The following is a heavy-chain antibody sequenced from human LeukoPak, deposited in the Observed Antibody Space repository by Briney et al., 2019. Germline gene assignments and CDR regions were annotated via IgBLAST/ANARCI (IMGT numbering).Heavy chain of an antibody. D-gene: IGHD2-21*02. V-gene: IGHV4-59*01. CDR1: GDSISSNY. CDR2: IYYSGST. Sequence: SETLSLTCSVFGDSISSNYWSWIRQPPGKGLEWIGYIYYSGSTNYNPSLKSRVTISVDTSKNQFSLKLSSVTAADTAVYYCARDPPRNLAYCGGDCYSSAFDIWGQGTMVTVSS. J-gene: IGHJ3*02. CDR3: ARDPPRNLAYCGGDCYSSAFDI.